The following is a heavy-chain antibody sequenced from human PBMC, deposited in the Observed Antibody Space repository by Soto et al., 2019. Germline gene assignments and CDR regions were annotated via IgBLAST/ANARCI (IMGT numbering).Heavy chain of an antibody. CDR1: GFTFSDYY. D-gene: IGHD3-22*01. Sequence: PGGSLRLSCAASGFTFSDYYMSWIRQAPGKGLEWVSYISSSSSYTNYADSVKGRFTISRGNAKNSLYLQMNSLRAEDTAVYYCARGGGSGYYTIDYWGQGTLVTVSS. J-gene: IGHJ4*02. V-gene: IGHV3-11*05. CDR3: ARGGGSGYYTIDY. CDR2: ISSSSSYT.